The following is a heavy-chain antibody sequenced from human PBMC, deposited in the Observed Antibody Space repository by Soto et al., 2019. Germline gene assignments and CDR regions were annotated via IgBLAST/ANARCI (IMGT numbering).Heavy chain of an antibody. CDR1: GYTFTSYD. V-gene: IGHV1-8*01. CDR2: MNPNSGNT. Sequence: ASVKVSCKASGYTFTSYDINWVRQATGQGLEWMGWMNPNSGNTGYAQKFKGRVTITRNTSISTAYMELSSLRSEDTAVYYCARVPGAMGPFDYWGQGTLVTVPQ. D-gene: IGHD1-26*01. CDR3: ARVPGAMGPFDY. J-gene: IGHJ4*02.